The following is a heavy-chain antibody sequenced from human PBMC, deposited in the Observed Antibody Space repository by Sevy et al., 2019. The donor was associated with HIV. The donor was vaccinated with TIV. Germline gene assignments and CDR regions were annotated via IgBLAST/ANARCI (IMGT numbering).Heavy chain of an antibody. Sequence: GGSLRLSCAASGFDFSNAWMTWVRQAPGKGLEWVGHIKSITDGGTTDYGAPVKGRFTISRNDSKNTLYLQMNSLKIEDTAVYYCTTDLFWTIDWGPGTRVTVSS. J-gene: IGHJ4*02. CDR2: IKSITDGGTT. V-gene: IGHV3-15*01. D-gene: IGHD3-3*01. CDR1: GFDFSNAW. CDR3: TTDLFWTID.